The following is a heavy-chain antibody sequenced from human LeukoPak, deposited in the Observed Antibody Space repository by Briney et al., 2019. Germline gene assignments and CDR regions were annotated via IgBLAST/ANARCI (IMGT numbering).Heavy chain of an antibody. CDR3: AREDYGEQNFDY. J-gene: IGHJ4*02. CDR1: GGSFSGYY. Sequence: PSETLSLTCAVYGGSFSGYYWSWIRQPPGKGLEWIGEINHSGSTNYNPSLKSRVTISVDTSKNQFSLKLSSVTAADTAVYYCAREDYGEQNFDYSGQGTLVTVSS. D-gene: IGHD4-17*01. CDR2: INHSGST. V-gene: IGHV4-34*01.